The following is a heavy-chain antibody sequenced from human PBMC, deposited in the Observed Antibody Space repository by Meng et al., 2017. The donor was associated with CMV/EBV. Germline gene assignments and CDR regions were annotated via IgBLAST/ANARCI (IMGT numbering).Heavy chain of an antibody. CDR2: IYYSGST. J-gene: IGHJ6*03. V-gene: IGHV4-39*07. Sequence: HLHESGPGLVKPSVTLSLTCTVSGGSISSSSYYWGWIRQPPGKGLEWIGSIYYSGSTYYNPSLKSRVTISVDTSKNQFSLKLSSVTAADTAVYYCATGDYYYYMDVWGKGTMVTVSS. CDR3: ATGDYYYYMDV. D-gene: IGHD3-10*01. CDR1: GGSISSSSYY.